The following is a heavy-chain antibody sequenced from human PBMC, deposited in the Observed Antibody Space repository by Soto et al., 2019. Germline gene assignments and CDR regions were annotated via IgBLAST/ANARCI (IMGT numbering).Heavy chain of an antibody. J-gene: IGHJ4*02. CDR1: GGSFSGYS. D-gene: IGHD1-26*01. V-gene: IGHV4-34*01. CDR2: INHSGST. Sequence: QVQLQQWGARLLKPSETLSLTCAVYGGSFSGYSWTWIRQSPGKGLEWIGQINHSGSTNSNPSLKSRVTISLVTSENQFSLELTSVTAADTAVYYCARGLFSENYYSGGWYYFDSWGQGTQVTVSS. CDR3: ARGLFSENYYSGGWYYFDS.